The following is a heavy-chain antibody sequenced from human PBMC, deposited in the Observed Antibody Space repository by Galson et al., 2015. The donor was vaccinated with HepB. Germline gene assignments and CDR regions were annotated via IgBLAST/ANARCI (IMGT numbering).Heavy chain of an antibody. J-gene: IGHJ4*02. CDR2: INPSGGST. CDR1: GSTFTSYC. V-gene: IGHV1-46*01. CDR3: ARDLSVPAATLGVDY. D-gene: IGHD2-2*01. Sequence: SVKVSCKASGSTFTSYCMHWVRQAPGQGLEWMGIINPSGGSTSYAQKFQGRVTMTRDTSTSTVYMELSSLRSEDTAVYYCARDLSVPAATLGVDYWGQGTLVTVSS.